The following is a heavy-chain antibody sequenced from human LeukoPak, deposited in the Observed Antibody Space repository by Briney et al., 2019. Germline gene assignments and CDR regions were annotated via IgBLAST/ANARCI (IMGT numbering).Heavy chain of an antibody. J-gene: IGHJ4*02. Sequence: SETLSLTCTVSGGSISSYYWSWIRQPPGKGLEWTGYIYYSGSTNYNPSLKSRVTISVDTSKNQFSLKLSSVTAADTAVYYCARLYCSGGSCDVFFDYWGQGTLVTVSS. CDR2: IYYSGST. V-gene: IGHV4-59*01. CDR1: GGSISSYY. CDR3: ARLYCSGGSCDVFFDY. D-gene: IGHD2-15*01.